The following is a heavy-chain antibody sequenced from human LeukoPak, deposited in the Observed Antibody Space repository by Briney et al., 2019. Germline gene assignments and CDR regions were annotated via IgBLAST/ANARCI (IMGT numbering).Heavy chain of an antibody. CDR1: GGSISSGGYY. J-gene: IGHJ3*02. Sequence: SQTLSLTCTVSGGSISSGGYYWSWIRQPPGKGLEWIGYIYHSGSTYYNPSLKSRVTISVDGSKNQFSLKLSSVTAADTAVYYCARQSVYGFFGVVTIGESTSWFGAFDIWGQGTMVTVSS. D-gene: IGHD3-3*01. CDR2: IYHSGST. CDR3: ARQSVYGFFGVVTIGESTSWFGAFDI. V-gene: IGHV4-30-2*01.